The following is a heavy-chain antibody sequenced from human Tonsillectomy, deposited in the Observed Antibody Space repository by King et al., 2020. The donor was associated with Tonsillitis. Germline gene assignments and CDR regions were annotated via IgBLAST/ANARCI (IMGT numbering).Heavy chain of an antibody. CDR3: AKFQAPFDY. J-gene: IGHJ4*02. CDR1: GFTFSHSG. CDR2: ISYDGSNE. Sequence: VQLVESGGGVVQRGRSLRLSCAASGFTFSHSGMHWVRQAPGKGLEWVAVISYDGSNEYYADSVKGRFIISRDNSKNTVYLQMNSLRPEDTAVYMCAKFQAPFDYWGQGTLVTVSS. V-gene: IGHV3-30*18.